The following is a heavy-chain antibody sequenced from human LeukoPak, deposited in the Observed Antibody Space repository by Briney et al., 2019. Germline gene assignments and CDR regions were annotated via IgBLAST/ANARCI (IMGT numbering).Heavy chain of an antibody. V-gene: IGHV4-34*01. CDR1: GGSFSGYY. D-gene: IGHD1-1*01. CDR3: ARGQLDSNYFDY. J-gene: IGHJ4*02. CDR2: IDHSGSI. Sequence: SETLSLTCAVYGGSFSGYYWSWIRQPPGKGLEWVGEIDHSGSIKYSPSLKSRVTISADTSKKQFSLKLRSVTAADTAVYYCARGQLDSNYFDYWGQGTLVTVSS.